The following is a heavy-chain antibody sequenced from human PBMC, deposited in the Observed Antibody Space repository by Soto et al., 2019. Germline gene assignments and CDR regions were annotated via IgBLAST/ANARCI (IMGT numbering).Heavy chain of an antibody. CDR1: GFTFSSYD. J-gene: IGHJ4*02. CDR3: ARANKGNDYGDYRLDY. CDR2: IGTAGDT. V-gene: IGHV3-13*01. Sequence: GGSLRLSCAASGFTFSSYDMHWVRQATGKGLEWVSAIGTAGDTYYPGSVKGRFTISRENAKNSLYLQMNSLRAGDTAVYYCARANKGNDYGDYRLDYWGQGTLVTVSS. D-gene: IGHD4-17*01.